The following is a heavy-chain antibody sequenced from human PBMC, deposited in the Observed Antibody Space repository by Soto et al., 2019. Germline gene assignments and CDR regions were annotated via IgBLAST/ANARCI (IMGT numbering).Heavy chain of an antibody. CDR1: EFTFRRYG. CDR3: AKDMPPNNDILTGYYSGFDY. CDR2: ISSDAINK. J-gene: IGHJ4*02. V-gene: IGHV3-30*18. Sequence: GGSLRPSCADSEFTFRRYGMHWVRQAPGKGLEWVAFISSDAINKYYTDSVKGRFSISRDNSKNTLYLQMNSLRPEDTAVYYCAKDMPPNNDILTGYYSGFDYWGQGTLVTVSS. D-gene: IGHD3-9*01.